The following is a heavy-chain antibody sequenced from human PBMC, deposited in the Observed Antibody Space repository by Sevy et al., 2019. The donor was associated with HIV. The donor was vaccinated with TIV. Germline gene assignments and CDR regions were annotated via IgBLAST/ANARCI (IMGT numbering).Heavy chain of an antibody. CDR1: GYTFTTYD. J-gene: IGHJ6*02. Sequence: ASVKVSCRASGYTFTTYDINWVRQATGQGLEWMGWMNPNNGNKGYAQKFQGRLTMTRNTSISTAYMELTSLRSDDTAVYYCARGFDGWDTSPGGLDVWGQGTTVTVS. CDR3: ARGFDGWDTSPGGLDV. D-gene: IGHD1-26*01. CDR2: MNPNNGNK. V-gene: IGHV1-8*01.